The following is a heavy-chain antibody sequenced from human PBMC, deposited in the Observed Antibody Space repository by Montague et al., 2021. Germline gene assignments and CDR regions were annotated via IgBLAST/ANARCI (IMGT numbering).Heavy chain of an antibody. CDR3: AKQDYIVSGTSYKGFDP. CDR2: MFYGGAT. Sequence: SETLSLTCTVSSGSIFNAYWSWVRQPPGKGLEWLGSMFYGGATSNNPSLKSRVTMSIDTSTSQFSLKLSFVTAADTAVYYCAKQDYIVSGTSYKGFDPWGQGILVTVSS. V-gene: IGHV4-59*08. D-gene: IGHD3-10*01. J-gene: IGHJ5*02. CDR1: SGSIFNAY.